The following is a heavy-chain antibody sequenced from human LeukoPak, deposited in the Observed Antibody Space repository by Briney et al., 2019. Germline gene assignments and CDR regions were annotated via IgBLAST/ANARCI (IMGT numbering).Heavy chain of an antibody. CDR2: ISSSSSYI. CDR1: GFTFSSYA. D-gene: IGHD3-10*01. Sequence: GGSLRLSCAASGFTFSSYAMSWVRQAPGKGLEWVSSISSSSSYIYYADSVKGRFTISRDNAKNSLYLQMNSLRAEDTAVYYCARYYYGSGNFYYYYGMDVWGQGTTVTVSS. V-gene: IGHV3-21*01. J-gene: IGHJ6*02. CDR3: ARYYYGSGNFYYYYGMDV.